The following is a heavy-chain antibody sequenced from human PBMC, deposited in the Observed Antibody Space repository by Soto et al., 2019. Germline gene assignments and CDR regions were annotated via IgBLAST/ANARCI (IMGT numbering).Heavy chain of an antibody. CDR2: IIPIFGTA. Sequence: ASVKVSCKASGGTFSSYAISWVRQAPGQGLEWMGGIIPIFGTANYAQNFQGRVTIAADESTNTAYMELSSLRSEDTAVYYCARDLGSGWYNYWGQGTPVTVSS. V-gene: IGHV1-69*13. J-gene: IGHJ4*02. CDR3: ARDLGSGWYNY. D-gene: IGHD6-19*01. CDR1: GGTFSSYA.